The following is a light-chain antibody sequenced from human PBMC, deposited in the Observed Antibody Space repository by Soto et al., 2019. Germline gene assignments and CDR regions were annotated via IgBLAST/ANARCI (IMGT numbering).Light chain of an antibody. CDR1: SRDVGGYNY. J-gene: IGLJ1*01. CDR3: CSYTTSSTYV. Sequence: QSALTQPASVSGSPGQSIAISCTGTSRDVGGYNYVSWYQQHPGKAPKLMIYDVNNRPSGVSNRFSGSKSGNTASLTISGLQSEDEADYYCCSYTTSSTYVFVTGTKVTVL. V-gene: IGLV2-14*03. CDR2: DVN.